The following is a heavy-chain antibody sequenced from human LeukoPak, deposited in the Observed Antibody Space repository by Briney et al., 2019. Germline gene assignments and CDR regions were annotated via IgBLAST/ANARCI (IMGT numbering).Heavy chain of an antibody. CDR3: AKDILDYGDYGGHFDY. CDR1: GFTFDDYA. D-gene: IGHD4-17*01. V-gene: IGHV3-9*01. J-gene: IGHJ4*02. Sequence: GRSLRLSCAASGFTFDDYAMHWVRQAPGKGLEWVSGISWNSGSIGYADSVKGRFTISRDNAKNSLYLQMNSLRAEDTALYYCAKDILDYGDYGGHFDYWGQGTLVTVSS. CDR2: ISWNSGSI.